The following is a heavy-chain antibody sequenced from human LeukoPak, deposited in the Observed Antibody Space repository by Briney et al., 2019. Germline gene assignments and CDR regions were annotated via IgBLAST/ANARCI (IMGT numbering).Heavy chain of an antibody. Sequence: GASVKVSCKASGYTFTGYYMHWVRQAPGQGLDGMGWINPNSGGTNYAQKFQGRVTMNRDTSISTAYMELSRLRSDDTAVYYCARGKYCSGGSCYSGFDYWGQGTLVTVSS. V-gene: IGHV1-2*02. CDR3: ARGKYCSGGSCYSGFDY. CDR2: INPNSGGT. D-gene: IGHD2-15*01. CDR1: GYTFTGYY. J-gene: IGHJ4*02.